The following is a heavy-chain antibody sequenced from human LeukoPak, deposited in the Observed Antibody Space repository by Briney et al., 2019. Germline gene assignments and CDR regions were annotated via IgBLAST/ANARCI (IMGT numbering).Heavy chain of an antibody. CDR1: GYTFTAYY. CDR3: ARLSSGYYVFDY. J-gene: IGHJ4*02. CDR2: INPNGGGT. V-gene: IGHV1-2*06. D-gene: IGHD3-22*01. Sequence: ASVKVSCKASGYTFTAYYMHWVRQAPGQGLEWMGHINPNGGGTDYAQKFQGRVTMTRDTSISTAYMELSRLRSDDTAVYYCARLSSGYYVFDYWGQGTLVTVSS.